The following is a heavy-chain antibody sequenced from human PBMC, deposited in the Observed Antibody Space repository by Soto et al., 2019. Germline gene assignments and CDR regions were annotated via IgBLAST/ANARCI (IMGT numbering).Heavy chain of an antibody. CDR1: GFTFSSYG. V-gene: IGHV3-33*01. J-gene: IGHJ6*02. Sequence: QVQLVESGGGVVQPGRSLRLSCAASGFTFSSYGIHWVRQAPGKGLEWVAVIWYDGSNKYYTDSVKGRFTVSRDNSKNTLYLQMNSLRAEDTAVYFCARAGNDCSAGSCYGREDYYYGMDVWGQGTTVTVSS. CDR2: IWYDGSNK. D-gene: IGHD2-15*01. CDR3: ARAGNDCSAGSCYGREDYYYGMDV.